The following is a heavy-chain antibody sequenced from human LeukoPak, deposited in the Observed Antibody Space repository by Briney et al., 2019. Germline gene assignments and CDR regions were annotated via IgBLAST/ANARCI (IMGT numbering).Heavy chain of an antibody. CDR3: ARDGPYCRGGSCYWDY. CDR1: GFTFDDYG. V-gene: IGHV3-53*01. J-gene: IGHJ4*02. CDR2: IYSGGST. D-gene: IGHD2-15*01. Sequence: GGSLRLSCAASGFTFDDYGMSWVRQAPGKGLEWVSVIYSGGSTYYADSVKGRFTISRDNSKNTLYLQMNSLRAEDTAVYYCARDGPYCRGGSCYWDYWGQGTLVTVSS.